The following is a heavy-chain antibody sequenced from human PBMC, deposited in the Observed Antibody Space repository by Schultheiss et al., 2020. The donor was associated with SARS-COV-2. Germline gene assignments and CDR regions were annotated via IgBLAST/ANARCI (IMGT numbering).Heavy chain of an antibody. CDR3: AREGIAAGAGMDV. J-gene: IGHJ6*02. CDR1: GFTFDDYA. CDR2: ISWNSGSI. V-gene: IGHV3-9*01. D-gene: IGHD6-13*01. Sequence: GGSLRLSCAASGFTFDDYAMHWVRQAPGKGLEWVSGISWNSGSIGYADSVKGRFTISRDNAKNSLYLQMNSLRGEDTAVYYCAREGIAAGAGMDVWGQGTTVTVSS.